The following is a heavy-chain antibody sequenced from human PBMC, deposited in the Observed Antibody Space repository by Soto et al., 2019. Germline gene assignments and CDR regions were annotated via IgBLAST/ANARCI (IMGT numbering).Heavy chain of an antibody. CDR3: ARDRNTYYYDSSGYYGY. V-gene: IGHV1-69*01. D-gene: IGHD3-22*01. J-gene: IGHJ4*02. CDR2: IIPIFGTA. CDR1: GGTFSSYA. Sequence: QVQLVQSGAEVKKPGSSVKVSCKASGGTFSSYAISWVRQAPGQGLEWMGGIIPIFGTANYAQKFQGRVTITADESTSIAYMELSSLRSEDTAVYYCARDRNTYYYDSSGYYGYWGQGTLVTVSS.